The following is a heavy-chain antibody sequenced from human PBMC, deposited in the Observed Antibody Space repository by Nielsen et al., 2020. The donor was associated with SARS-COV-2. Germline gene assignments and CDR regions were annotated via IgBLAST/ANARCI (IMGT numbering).Heavy chain of an antibody. CDR1: GGSISSSSYY. V-gene: IGHV4-61*03. CDR3: ARDRWQQLVPTY. D-gene: IGHD6-13*01. J-gene: IGHJ6*02. CDR2: IFNTGST. Sequence: SETLSLTCTVSGGSISSSSYYWGWIRQPPGKGLEWIGHIFNTGSTSYNPSLRSRVTILVDTSKNHFSLKLTSVTAADTAVYYCARDRWQQLVPTYWGQGTTVTVSS.